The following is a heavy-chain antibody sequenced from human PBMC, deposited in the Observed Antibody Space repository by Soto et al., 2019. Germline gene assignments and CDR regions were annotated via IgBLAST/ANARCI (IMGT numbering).Heavy chain of an antibody. V-gene: IGHV1-18*01. Sequence: QVQLVQSGAEAQKPGASVTVSCKASGYTFTNYGFTWVRQAPGQGLEWMGWTSAYNGDTQYAQITQGRVTITTDTPTNKVYMELRSVRSDDTAVYSCGRGRGVRGVTLLDYWGQGTLVTVSS. CDR1: GYTFTNYG. CDR3: GRGRGVRGVTLLDY. J-gene: IGHJ4*02. D-gene: IGHD3-10*01. CDR2: TSAYNGDT.